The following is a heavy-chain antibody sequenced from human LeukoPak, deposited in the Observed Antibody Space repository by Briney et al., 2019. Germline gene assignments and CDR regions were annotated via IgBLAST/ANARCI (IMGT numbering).Heavy chain of an antibody. V-gene: IGHV4-61*02. J-gene: IGHJ6*03. CDR3: ARNQQFYYYMDV. D-gene: IGHD6-13*01. CDR2: LYTSGST. CDR1: GGSISSDIYY. Sequence: SETLSLTCTVSGGSISSDIYYWNWIRQPAGKGLEWIGRLYTSGSTNYNPSLQSRVTISVDTSKNQFSLTLTSVTAADTAVYYCARNQQFYYYMDVWGKGTTVTISS.